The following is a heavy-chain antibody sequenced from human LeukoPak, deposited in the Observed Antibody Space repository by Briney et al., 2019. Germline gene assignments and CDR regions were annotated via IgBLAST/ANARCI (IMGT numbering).Heavy chain of an antibody. Sequence: SETLSLTCTVSGGSISSYYWSWIRQPPGKGLEWIGYIYYSGSTNYNPSLKSRVTISVDTSKNQFSLKLSSVTAADTAVYYCARESGDSSGFNRWGQGTLVTVSS. CDR1: GGSISSYY. CDR3: ARESGDSSGFNR. D-gene: IGHD3-22*01. CDR2: IYYSGST. J-gene: IGHJ5*02. V-gene: IGHV4-59*01.